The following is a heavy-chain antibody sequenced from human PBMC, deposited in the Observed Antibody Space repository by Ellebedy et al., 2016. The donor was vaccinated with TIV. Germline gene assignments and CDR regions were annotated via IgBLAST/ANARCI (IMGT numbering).Heavy chain of an antibody. V-gene: IGHV3-33*08. Sequence: PGGSLRLPCAASGFTFSSYGMHWVRQAPGKGLEWVAVLWYDGSSKYYADSVKGRFTISRDNSKNTLYLQMNSLRAEDTAVYYCAREKLGYCSGGSCLLGTYYYYGMDVWGQGTTVTVSS. D-gene: IGHD2-15*01. J-gene: IGHJ6*02. CDR3: AREKLGYCSGGSCLLGTYYYYGMDV. CDR2: LWYDGSSK. CDR1: GFTFSSYG.